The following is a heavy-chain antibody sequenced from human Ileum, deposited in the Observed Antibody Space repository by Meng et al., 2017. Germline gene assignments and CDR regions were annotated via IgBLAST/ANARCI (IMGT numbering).Heavy chain of an antibody. CDR3: ARGWYSSGFHS. CDR2: TFYRYKWND. Sequence: LLQTSGPVRVIAASPSCLACGIFGYSVSHDRRVWKWLRQSPSRVSEWLGRTFYRYKWNDDCAASVKSHTTNTPDTSKNKFSLELNSVTPEDTAVYYCARGWYSSGFHSWGQGTLVTVSS. V-gene: IGHV6-1*01. CDR1: GYSVSHDRRV. J-gene: IGHJ4*02. D-gene: IGHD6-19*01.